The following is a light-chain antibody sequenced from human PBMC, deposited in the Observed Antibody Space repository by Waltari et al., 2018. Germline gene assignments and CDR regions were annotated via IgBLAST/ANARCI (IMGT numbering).Light chain of an antibody. J-gene: IGKJ4*01. V-gene: IGKV4-1*01. CDR1: QSVLYSSDNNNY. CDR3: QQYYSTPLT. CDR2: WAS. Sequence: TINCKSSQSVLYSSDNNNYLAWYQQKPGQPPKLLIYWASTRESGVPDRFSGSGSGTDFTLTISSLQAEDVAVYYCQQYYSTPLTFGGGTKVEIK.